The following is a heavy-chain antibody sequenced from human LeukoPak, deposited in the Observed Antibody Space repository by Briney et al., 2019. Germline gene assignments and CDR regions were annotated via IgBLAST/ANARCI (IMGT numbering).Heavy chain of an antibody. CDR1: GYTFTSYG. CDR2: ISAYNGNT. CDR3: ARVRLGNSSPYYYGMDV. D-gene: IGHD6-13*01. V-gene: IGHV1-18*04. J-gene: IGHJ6*04. Sequence: EASVKVSCKASGYTFTSYGISWVRQAPGQGLERMGWISAYNGNTNYAQKLQGRVTMTTDTSTSTAYMELRSLRSDDTAVYYCARVRLGNSSPYYYGMDVWGKGTTVTVSS.